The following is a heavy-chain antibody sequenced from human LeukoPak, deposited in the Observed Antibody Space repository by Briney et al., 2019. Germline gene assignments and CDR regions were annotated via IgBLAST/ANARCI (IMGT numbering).Heavy chain of an antibody. Sequence: GGSLRLSCAASGFGLSSYNMNWVRQAPGMGLEWVSYISSNSENVFYGDSVQGRFTISRDNAENSLFLQMNSLGAEDTAVYYCAREGDSSSVGWFDPWGQGTLVTVSS. V-gene: IGHV3-21*04. CDR1: GFGLSSYN. CDR2: ISSNSENV. J-gene: IGHJ5*02. CDR3: AREGDSSSVGWFDP. D-gene: IGHD6-13*01.